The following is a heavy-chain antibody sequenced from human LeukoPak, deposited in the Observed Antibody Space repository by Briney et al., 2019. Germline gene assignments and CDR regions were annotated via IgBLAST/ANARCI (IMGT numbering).Heavy chain of an antibody. CDR1: GFTLSSRW. CDR2: INRDGSEK. CDR3: ARDSLIELHDAFDI. D-gene: IGHD1-26*01. J-gene: IGHJ3*02. Sequence: GGSLRLSCVVSGFTLSSRWMMWVRQAPGKGLEWMTNINRDGSEKNYVDSVKGRFTITRDHAENSLYLQMNSLRAEDTAVYYCARDSLIELHDAFDIWGQGTMVTVSP. V-gene: IGHV3-7*01.